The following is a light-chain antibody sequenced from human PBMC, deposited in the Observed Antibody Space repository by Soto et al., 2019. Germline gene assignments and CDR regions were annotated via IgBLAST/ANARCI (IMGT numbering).Light chain of an antibody. Sequence: QSALTQPASVSGSPGQSITSACTGTSSDVGAYNFVSWHQQHPGKAPKLMIYNVYDRPSGISYRVSGSKSGNTASLTISGLQGEDEADYYCSEYTGSRTYVLGTGTQLTV. CDR3: SEYTGSRTYV. J-gene: IGLJ1*01. CDR2: NVY. CDR1: SSDVGAYNF. V-gene: IGLV2-14*03.